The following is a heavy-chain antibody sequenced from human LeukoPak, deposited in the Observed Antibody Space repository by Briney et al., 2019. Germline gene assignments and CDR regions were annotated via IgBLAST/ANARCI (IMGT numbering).Heavy chain of an antibody. D-gene: IGHD1-1*01. Sequence: GGSLRLSCAASGFTFSSNAMGWVRQAPGKGLEWVSVTSGSGDSTYYADSVKGRFTISRDNSRNTLYLQMNSLRTEDTAGYYCAKDNGNAHGFFDYWGQGTLVTVSS. CDR2: TSGSGDST. CDR1: GFTFSSNA. V-gene: IGHV3-23*01. J-gene: IGHJ4*02. CDR3: AKDNGNAHGFFDY.